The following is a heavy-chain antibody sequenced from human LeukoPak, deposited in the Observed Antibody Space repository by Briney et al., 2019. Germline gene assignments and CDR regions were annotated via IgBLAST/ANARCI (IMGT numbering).Heavy chain of an antibody. CDR3: AKVPMDAGWLVLDY. CDR1: GFIFSNYG. V-gene: IGHV3-30*18. D-gene: IGHD6-19*01. CDR2: IAYDGSNK. J-gene: IGHJ4*02. Sequence: GGSLRLSCAASGFIFSNYGMHWVRQAPGKGLEWVAVIAYDGSNKYYADSVKGRFSISRDNSKNTLYLQMNSLRAEDTAVYYCAKVPMDAGWLVLDYWGQGTLVTVSS.